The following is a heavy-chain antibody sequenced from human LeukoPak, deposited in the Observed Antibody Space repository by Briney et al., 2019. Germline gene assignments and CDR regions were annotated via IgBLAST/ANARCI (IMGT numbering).Heavy chain of an antibody. CDR2: IIPIFGTA. D-gene: IGHD3-22*01. V-gene: IGHV1-69*01. CDR1: GGTFSSYA. Sequence: SVKVSCKASGGTFSSYAISWVRQAPGQGLEWMGGIIPIFGTANYAQKFQGRVTITADESTSTAYMELSSLRSEDTTVYYCARGEYYYDSSGYYRSDYFDYWGQGTLVTVSS. CDR3: ARGEYYYDSSGYYRSDYFDY. J-gene: IGHJ4*02.